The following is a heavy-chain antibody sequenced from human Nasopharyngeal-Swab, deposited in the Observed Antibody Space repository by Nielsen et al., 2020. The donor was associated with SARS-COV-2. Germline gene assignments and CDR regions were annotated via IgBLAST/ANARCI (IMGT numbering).Heavy chain of an antibody. CDR1: GDSFTSYE. Sequence: ASVRVSCKASGDSFTSYEINWERQATAQGLEWMGWMNPNSGNTGYAQKFQGRVTMTRNTSISTAYMELSCLRSEDTAVYYCARGRGGWFGELFDYWGQGTLVTVSS. CDR2: MNPNSGNT. J-gene: IGHJ4*02. V-gene: IGHV1-8*01. CDR3: ARGRGGWFGELFDY. D-gene: IGHD3-10*01.